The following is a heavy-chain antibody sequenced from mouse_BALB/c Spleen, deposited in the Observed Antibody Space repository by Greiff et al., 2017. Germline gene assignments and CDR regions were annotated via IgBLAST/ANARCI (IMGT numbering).Heavy chain of an antibody. CDR1: GFTFNTYA. V-gene: IGHV10-3*03. J-gene: IGHJ4*01. CDR2: IRSKSNNYAT. Sequence: EVQLVESGGGLVQPKGSLKLSCAASGFTFNTYAMHWVCQAPGKGLEWVARIRSKSNNYATYYADSVKDRFTISRDDSQSMLYLQMNNLKTEDTAMYYCVRGGGYDYDGGYYAMDYWGQGTSVTVSS. CDR3: VRGGGYDYDGGYYAMDY. D-gene: IGHD2-4*01.